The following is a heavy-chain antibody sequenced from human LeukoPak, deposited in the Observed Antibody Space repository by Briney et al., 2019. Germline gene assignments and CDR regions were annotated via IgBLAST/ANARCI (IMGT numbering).Heavy chain of an antibody. CDR3: ARGPDAFDI. J-gene: IGHJ3*02. Sequence: SETLSLTCVVYGGSFSGYYWSWIRQPPGKGLEWIGEINHSGSTNYNPSLKSRVTISVDTSKNQFSLKLSSVTAADTAVYYCARGPDAFDIWGQGTMVTVSS. V-gene: IGHV4-34*01. CDR2: INHSGST. CDR1: GGSFSGYY.